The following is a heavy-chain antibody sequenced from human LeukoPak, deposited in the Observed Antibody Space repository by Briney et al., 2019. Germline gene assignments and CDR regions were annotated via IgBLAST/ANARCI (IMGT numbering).Heavy chain of an antibody. CDR1: GITLSNYG. J-gene: IGHJ4*02. Sequence: GGSLRLSCAVSGITLSNYGMSWVRQAPGKRLEWVAGISGSGGGTNYADSVKGGFTISRDNPKNTLYLQMNGLRAEDTAVYFCAKRGVVIRVILVGFHKEAYYFDSWGQGALVTVSS. CDR2: ISGSGGGT. D-gene: IGHD3-22*01. CDR3: AKRGVVIRVILVGFHKEAYYFDS. V-gene: IGHV3-23*01.